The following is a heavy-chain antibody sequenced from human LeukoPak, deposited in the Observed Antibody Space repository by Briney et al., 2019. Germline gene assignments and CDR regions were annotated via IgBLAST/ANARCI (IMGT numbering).Heavy chain of an antibody. D-gene: IGHD1-26*01. J-gene: IGHJ4*02. CDR3: ANDLRGSPTIDY. Sequence: GRSLRLSCAAAGCTFNFYGMHWIRQAPGKGLEWVTVISCDGSDKYYADSVKGRFTISRDNSKNTLYLQMNSLSTEGTAVYYCANDLRGSPTIDYWGQGTLVTVSS. CDR1: GCTFNFYG. CDR2: ISCDGSDK. V-gene: IGHV3-30*18.